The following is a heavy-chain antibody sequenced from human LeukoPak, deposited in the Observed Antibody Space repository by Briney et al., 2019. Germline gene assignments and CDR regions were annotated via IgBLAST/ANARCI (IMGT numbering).Heavy chain of an antibody. Sequence: PGGSLRLSCATSGFTFADHGMNWVRQAPGKGLEWVGFIRSKAYGGTAEYAASVTCRFIISRDDSKNIAYLQMNSLEIEDTAVYYCNRDGQKNYFDASGYLDHWGQGALVTVSS. CDR2: IRSKAYGGTA. J-gene: IGHJ4*02. D-gene: IGHD3-22*01. V-gene: IGHV3-49*04. CDR3: NRDGQKNYFDASGYLDH. CDR1: GFTFADHG.